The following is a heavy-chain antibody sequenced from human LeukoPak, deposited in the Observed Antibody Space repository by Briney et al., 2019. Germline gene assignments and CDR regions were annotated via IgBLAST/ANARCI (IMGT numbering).Heavy chain of an antibody. CDR2: IKEDGSEE. J-gene: IGHJ4*02. CDR1: GFTFSSYW. V-gene: IGHV3-7*01. CDR3: ARDVYSSGYYGQN. D-gene: IGHD3-22*01. Sequence: GGSLRLSCAASGFTFSSYWMYWVRQGPGKGPERVANIKEDGSEEYYVESVKGRFSVSRDNAKNSLYLQMNSRRAEDTAVYYCARDVYSSGYYGQNRGQGILVTVA.